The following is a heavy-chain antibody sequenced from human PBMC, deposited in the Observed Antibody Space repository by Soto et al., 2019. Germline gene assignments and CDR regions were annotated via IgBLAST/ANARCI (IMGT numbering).Heavy chain of an antibody. CDR2: TYYRSKRYT. CDR3: ARGRADYDFWSGLVLEPSYYYYGMDV. J-gene: IGHJ6*02. V-gene: IGHV6-1*01. CDR1: GDSLSRNSAA. D-gene: IGHD3-3*01. Sequence: SRTLSLPPALPGDSLSRNSAAWNSIRQPPSRGLEWLGRTYYRSKRYTDYAGSVKSRITINPHTSKNQFSRRLNSLTPEDTAVYYCARGRADYDFWSGLVLEPSYYYYGMDVWGQGTTVTVSS.